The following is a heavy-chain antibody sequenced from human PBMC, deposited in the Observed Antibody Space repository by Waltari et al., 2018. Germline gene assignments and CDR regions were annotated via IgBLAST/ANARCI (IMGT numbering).Heavy chain of an antibody. Sequence: QVQLLESGGGVVQPGRSLRLSCAASGFTFGRYGMHWVRQAQGKGLEWVAVMWYDGSNKYNADSGKGRFTIAGDNSKNTLYLQMNSLRAEDTAVYYCATACLPLLPTGGMDVWGQGTTVTVSS. CDR2: MWYDGSNK. V-gene: IGHV3-33*01. J-gene: IGHJ6*02. CDR1: GFTFGRYG. CDR3: ATACLPLLPTGGMDV. D-gene: IGHD1-26*01.